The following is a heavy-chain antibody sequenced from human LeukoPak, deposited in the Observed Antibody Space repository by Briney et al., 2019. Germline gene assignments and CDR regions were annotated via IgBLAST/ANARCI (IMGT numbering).Heavy chain of an antibody. D-gene: IGHD7-27*01. J-gene: IGHJ6*02. V-gene: IGHV3-23*01. CDR2: ITKSGDTT. CDR1: GFTFSAFG. Sequence: GGSLRLSCAASGFTFSAFGMNWVRQAPGKGLEWVSTITKSGDTTYYVDSVKGRFTISRDNSKNTLYLQMSSLRAEDTAKYYCTKDNCGRFCSAVWGQGTTVTVSS. CDR3: TKDNCGRFCSAV.